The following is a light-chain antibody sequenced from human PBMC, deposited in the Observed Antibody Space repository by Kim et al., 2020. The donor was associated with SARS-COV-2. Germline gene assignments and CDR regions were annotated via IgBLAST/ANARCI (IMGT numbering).Light chain of an antibody. V-gene: IGKV3-11*01. CDR2: DAS. CDR1: QSVSSY. CDR3: QQRSNWPPYT. Sequence: LSPWERAPLSCRASQSVSSYLAWYQQKPGQAPRLPIYDASNRATGIPARFSGSGSGTDFTLTIRRLEPEDFAVYYCQQRSNWPPYTFGQGTKLEI. J-gene: IGKJ2*01.